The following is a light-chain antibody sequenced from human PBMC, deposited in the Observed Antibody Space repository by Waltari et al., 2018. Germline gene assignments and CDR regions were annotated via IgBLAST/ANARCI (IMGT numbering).Light chain of an antibody. V-gene: IGLV4-69*01. CDR3: QTGGHGTWV. J-gene: IGLJ3*02. CDR2: VNSDGSH. Sequence: QLVLTQSPSASASLGASVKLTCTLSSGHSSYVIAWLQQQPEKGPRYLMKVNSDGSHSKGDEIPDRVSGSSSGAERYLTLSHLQSEDEADYYCQTGGHGTWVFGGGTKLTVL. CDR1: SGHSSYV.